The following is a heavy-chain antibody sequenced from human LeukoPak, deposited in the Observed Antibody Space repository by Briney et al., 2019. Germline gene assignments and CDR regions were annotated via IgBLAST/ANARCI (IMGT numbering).Heavy chain of an antibody. J-gene: IGHJ3*02. CDR1: GYTFTGYY. D-gene: IGHD6-13*01. CDR3: ARGPIRVFPDAFDI. CDR2: INPNSGGT. Sequence: ASVKVSCKASGYTFTGYYMHWVRQAPGQGLEWMGWINPNSGGTNYAQKFQGRVTMTRDTSISTAYMELSRLRSDDTAVYYCARGPIRVFPDAFDIWGQGTMVTVSS. V-gene: IGHV1-2*02.